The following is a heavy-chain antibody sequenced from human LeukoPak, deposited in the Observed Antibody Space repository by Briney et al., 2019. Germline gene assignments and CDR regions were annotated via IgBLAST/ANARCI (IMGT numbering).Heavy chain of an antibody. CDR2: INPSGGST. D-gene: IGHD2-2*01. J-gene: IGHJ4*02. Sequence: ASVKVSCKASGYTLTGYYMHWVRQAPGQGLEWMGIINPSGGSTSYAQKFQGRVTMTRDTSTSTVYMELSSLRSEDTAVYYCASSGLPAAPFDYWGQGTLVTVSS. CDR3: ASSGLPAAPFDY. CDR1: GYTLTGYY. V-gene: IGHV1-46*01.